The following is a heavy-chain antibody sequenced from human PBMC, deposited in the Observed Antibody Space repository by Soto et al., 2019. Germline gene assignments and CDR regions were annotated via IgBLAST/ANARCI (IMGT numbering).Heavy chain of an antibody. CDR3: ATTHQAPATVNTLFVY. Sequence: ASVKVSCKVSGYTLTELSMHWVRQAPVKGLEWMGGFDPEDGETIYAQKFQGRVTMTEDTSTDTAYMELSSLRSEDTAVYYCATTHQAPATVNTLFVYWGQGTLVTVSS. D-gene: IGHD4-17*01. J-gene: IGHJ4*02. V-gene: IGHV1-24*01. CDR1: GYTLTELS. CDR2: FDPEDGET.